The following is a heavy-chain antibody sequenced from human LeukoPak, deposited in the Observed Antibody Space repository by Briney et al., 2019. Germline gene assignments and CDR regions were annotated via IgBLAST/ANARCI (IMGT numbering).Heavy chain of an antibody. V-gene: IGHV4-39*02. J-gene: IGHJ4*02. D-gene: IGHD3-10*01. CDR3: AREYEF. Sequence: SETLSLTCTVSGASIISGNYFWGWVRQPPGKRLEWIGSWHHSGITDYNPSLKSRVTIVADTSKNQFSLKLASVAAADSAVYFCAREYEFWGQGTLVTVSS. CDR1: GASIISGNYF. CDR2: WHHSGIT.